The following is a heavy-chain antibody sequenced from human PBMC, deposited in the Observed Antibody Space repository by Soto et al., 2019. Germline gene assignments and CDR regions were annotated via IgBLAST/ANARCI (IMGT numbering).Heavy chain of an antibody. V-gene: IGHV3-33*01. D-gene: IGHD5-12*01. CDR2: IWYDGSNK. Sequence: GGSLRLSCAASGFTFSSYGMHWVRQAPGKGLEWVAVIWYDGSNKYYADSVKGRFTISRDNSKNTLYLQMNSLRAEDTAVYYCARDKFGGYDFGLLDYWGQGTLVTVSS. CDR1: GFTFSSYG. J-gene: IGHJ4*02. CDR3: ARDKFGGYDFGLLDY.